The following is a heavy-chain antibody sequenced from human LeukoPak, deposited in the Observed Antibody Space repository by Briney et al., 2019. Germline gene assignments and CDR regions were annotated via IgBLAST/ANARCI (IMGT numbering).Heavy chain of an antibody. CDR1: GGSFSGYY. CDR3: ARGARTPSGYGSRTAGRANWFDP. V-gene: IGHV4-34*01. D-gene: IGHD5-12*01. Sequence: SDTLSLTCAVYGGSFSGYYWSWIRQPPGKGLEWIGEINHSGSTNYNPTLKSRVTISVDTSKNQFSLKLSSVTAADTAVYYCARGARTPSGYGSRTAGRANWFDPWGQGTLVTVSS. CDR2: INHSGST. J-gene: IGHJ5*02.